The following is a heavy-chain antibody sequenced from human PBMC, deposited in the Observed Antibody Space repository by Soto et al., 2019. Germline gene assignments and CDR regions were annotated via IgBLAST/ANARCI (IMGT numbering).Heavy chain of an antibody. CDR3: ARDTMDV. J-gene: IGHJ6*02. Sequence: GGSLRLSCAASGFTFSSYSMNWVRQAPGKGLEWVSYISSSSTTYYADSVKGRFTISRDNAKNSLYLQMNSLRDEDTAVYYCARDTMDVWGQGTTVTVSS. CDR2: ISSSSTT. CDR1: GFTFSSYS. V-gene: IGHV3-48*02.